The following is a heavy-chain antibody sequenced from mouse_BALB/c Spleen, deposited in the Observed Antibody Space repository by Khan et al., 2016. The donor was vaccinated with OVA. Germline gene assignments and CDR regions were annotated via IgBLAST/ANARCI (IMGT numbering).Heavy chain of an antibody. Sequence: EVQLQESRPGLVKPSQSLSLTCSVTGHSITSGYRWNWIRQFPGNKLEWMGYISYDGGNPYNPSLKNRLSITRDTAQNRCCLKLNSVTTEDTATYYCTRGGAVIPYWYFDVWGAGTTVTVSS. CDR1: GHSITSGYR. J-gene: IGHJ1*01. V-gene: IGHV3-6*02. D-gene: IGHD3-3*01. CDR2: ISYDGGN. CDR3: TRGGAVIPYWYFDV.